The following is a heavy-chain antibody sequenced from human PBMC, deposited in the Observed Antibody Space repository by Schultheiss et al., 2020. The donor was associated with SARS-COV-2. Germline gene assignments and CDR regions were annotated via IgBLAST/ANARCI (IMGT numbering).Heavy chain of an antibody. CDR2: IYTSGST. D-gene: IGHD6-13*01. V-gene: IGHV4-61*02. CDR3: ARVAAPVYYYYMDV. CDR1: GYSISSGYY. Sequence: SETLSLTCAVSGYSISSGYYRGWIRQPAGKGLEWIGRIYTSGSTNYNPSLKSRVTISVDRSKNQFSLKLSSVTAADTAVYYCARVAAPVYYYYMDVWGKGTTVTVSS. J-gene: IGHJ6*03.